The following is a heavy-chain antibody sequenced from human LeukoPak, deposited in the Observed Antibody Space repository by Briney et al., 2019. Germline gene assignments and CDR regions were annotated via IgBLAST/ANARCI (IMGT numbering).Heavy chain of an antibody. CDR2: ISYDGSNK. V-gene: IGHV3-30*03. CDR1: GFTFSSYG. CDR3: APKEEVDTVMVDY. D-gene: IGHD5-18*01. J-gene: IGHJ4*02. Sequence: GGSLRLSCAASGFTFSSYGMHWVRQAPGKGLEWVAVISYDGSNKYYADSVKGRFTTSRDNSKSTLYLQMNSLRAEDTAVYYCAPKEEVDTVMVDYWGQGTLVTVSS.